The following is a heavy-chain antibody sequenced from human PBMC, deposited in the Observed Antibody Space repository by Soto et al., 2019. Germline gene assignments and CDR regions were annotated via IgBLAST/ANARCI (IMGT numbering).Heavy chain of an antibody. V-gene: IGHV3-23*01. J-gene: IGHJ4*02. CDR1: EFTFSSYA. Sequence: EVQLLESGGGLVQPGGSLRLSCAASEFTFSSYAMTWVRQAPGKGLEWVSAISGGGGGTYYADSVKGRFTISRDNSKNTVYLQMNTLRAADTAVYYYAKGHYSGIYVYFDCWGQGTLVTVSS. CDR3: AKGHYSGIYVYFDC. D-gene: IGHD1-26*01. CDR2: ISGGGGGT.